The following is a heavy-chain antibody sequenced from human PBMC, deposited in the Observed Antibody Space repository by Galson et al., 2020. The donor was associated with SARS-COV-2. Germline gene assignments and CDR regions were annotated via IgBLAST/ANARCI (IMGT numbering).Heavy chain of an antibody. J-gene: IGHJ5*02. CDR3: VRGNYGSGTRWFDP. CDR1: AYTFTSYA. V-gene: IGHV1-3*01. D-gene: IGHD3-10*01. CDR2: INAGDGNT. Sequence: ASVKVSCKASAYTFTSYAIHWVRQAPGQRLEWMGWINAGDGNTKFSQKFQGRVTITRDTSASTAYMELTSLRTEDTAVYFCVRGNYGSGTRWFDPWGQGTLVTVSP.